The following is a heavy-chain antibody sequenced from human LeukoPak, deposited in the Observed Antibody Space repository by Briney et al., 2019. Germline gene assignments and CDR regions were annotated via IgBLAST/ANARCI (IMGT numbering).Heavy chain of an antibody. D-gene: IGHD3-22*01. J-gene: IGHJ4*02. CDR1: GGSISSSSYY. CDR3: ARRSSSGYFFDY. Sequence: SETLSLTCTVSGGSISSSSYYWGWIRQPPGKGLEWIGSIYYSGSTYYNPSLKSRVTISVDTSKNQFSLKLSSVTAADTAVYYCARRSSSGYFFDYWGQGTLFTVSS. CDR2: IYYSGST. V-gene: IGHV4-39*07.